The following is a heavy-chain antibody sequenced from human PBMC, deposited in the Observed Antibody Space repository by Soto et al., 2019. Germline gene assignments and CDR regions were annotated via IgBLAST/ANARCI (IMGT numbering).Heavy chain of an antibody. J-gene: IGHJ4*02. CDR2: ISSSSNTI. D-gene: IGHD1-26*01. CDR3: VRGKRLGATFADY. CDR1: GFTFSNSN. Sequence: EVQLVESGGGLVQPGGSLRLSCAASGFTFSNSNMNWVRQAPGKGLEWVSYISSSSNTIYYGDSVKGRFTISRDDAKNSLYLQMNSLRDEDTAVYYCVRGKRLGATFADYWGQGTLVTVSS. V-gene: IGHV3-48*02.